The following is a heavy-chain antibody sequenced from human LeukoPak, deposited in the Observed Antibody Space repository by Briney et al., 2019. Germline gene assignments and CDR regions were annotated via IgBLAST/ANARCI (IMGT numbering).Heavy chain of an antibody. J-gene: IGHJ6*03. Sequence: GGSLRLSCAASGFTFSSFTMNWVRQALGKGLEWVAAISSSSRDIFYADSVKGRFSISRDNTQNSLSLQMNSLRAEDTAVYYCARDQGFSYYFYYMDVWGKGTTVTVSS. CDR3: ARDQGFSYYFYYMDV. CDR2: ISSSSRDI. CDR1: GFTFSSFT. V-gene: IGHV3-21*01. D-gene: IGHD3-3*01.